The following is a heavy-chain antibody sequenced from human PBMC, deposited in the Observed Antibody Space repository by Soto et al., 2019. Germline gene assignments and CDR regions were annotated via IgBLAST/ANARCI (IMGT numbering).Heavy chain of an antibody. CDR3: ARSCGYSYANY. Sequence: PSETLSLTCAVSGGSISSGGYSWSWIRHPPGKGLEWIGYIYHSGSTYYNPSLKSRVTISVDRSKNQFSLKLSSVTAADTAVYYCARSCGYSYANYWGQGTLVTVSS. CDR2: IYHSGST. CDR1: GGSISSGGYS. V-gene: IGHV4-30-2*01. D-gene: IGHD5-18*01. J-gene: IGHJ4*02.